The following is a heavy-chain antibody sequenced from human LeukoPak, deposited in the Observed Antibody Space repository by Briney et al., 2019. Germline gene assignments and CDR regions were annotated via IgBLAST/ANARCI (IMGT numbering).Heavy chain of an antibody. CDR1: GFTFTSYA. J-gene: IGHJ2*01. Sequence: GGSLRLSCTASGFTFTSYAMTWVRQAPGKGLEWVSGISGSGGRTYNADSVEGRFTISRDNSKNTVSLQLSSLRVEDTAVYFCAKDREDSAMISGVFDLWGRGTLVTVSS. D-gene: IGHD5-18*01. V-gene: IGHV3-23*01. CDR2: ISGSGGRT. CDR3: AKDREDSAMISGVFDL.